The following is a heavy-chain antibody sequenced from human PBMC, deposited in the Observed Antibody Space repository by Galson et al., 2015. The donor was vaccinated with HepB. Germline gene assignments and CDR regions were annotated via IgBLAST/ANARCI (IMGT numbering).Heavy chain of an antibody. V-gene: IGHV1-2*02. Sequence: SVKVSCKASGYTFSEKYVHWVRQAPGQGLEWMGWIDANSGSTNYAQRFQGRVTVTRDTSITTSYMDLSRLRSDSTAIYYCATRGAAFCGGDCFGYFQHWGQGTLVTVS. CDR1: GYTFSEKY. CDR2: IDANSGST. D-gene: IGHD2-21*01. J-gene: IGHJ1*01. CDR3: ATRGAAFCGGDCFGYFQH.